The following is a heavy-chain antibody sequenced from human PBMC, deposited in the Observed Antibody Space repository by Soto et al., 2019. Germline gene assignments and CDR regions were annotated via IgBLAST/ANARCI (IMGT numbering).Heavy chain of an antibody. CDR2: IVVGSGNT. CDR3: AAVRVVEWEPDTVPPFDY. CDR1: GFTFTSSA. J-gene: IGHJ4*02. D-gene: IGHD1-26*01. Sequence: GASVKVSCKASGFTFTSSAVQWVRQARGQRLEWIGWIVVGSGNTNYAQKFQERVTITRDMSTSTAYMELSSLRSEDTAVYYCAAVRVVEWEPDTVPPFDYWGQGTLVTVSS. V-gene: IGHV1-58*01.